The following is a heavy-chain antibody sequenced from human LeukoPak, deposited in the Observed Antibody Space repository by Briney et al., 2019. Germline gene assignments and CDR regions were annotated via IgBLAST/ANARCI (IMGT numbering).Heavy chain of an antibody. CDR1: GFTFSSYA. V-gene: IGHV3-23*01. Sequence: GGSLRLSCVASGFTFSSYAMSWVRQAPGKGLEWVSAISGSGVTTHYAGSVKGRFSISRDNSKNTLYLQMNSLRVEDTAAYYCAREVVIVVEPAANTIDYWGQGTRVTVSS. D-gene: IGHD2-2*01. CDR2: ISGSGVTT. CDR3: AREVVIVVEPAANTIDY. J-gene: IGHJ4*02.